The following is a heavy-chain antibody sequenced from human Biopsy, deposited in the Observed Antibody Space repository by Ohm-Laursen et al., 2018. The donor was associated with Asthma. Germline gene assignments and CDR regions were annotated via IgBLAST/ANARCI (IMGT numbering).Heavy chain of an antibody. CDR3: ARGISRVTGLFDHFDS. Sequence: GTLSLTCSVSGAAISRGGYYWSWIRQTPGKGLEWLGDTHHSGYTNYNPSLSSRLTISVDTSKNQFSLKLRSVTAADAAVYYCARGISRVTGLFDHFDSWGQGTLVTVSS. V-gene: IGHV4-61*08. CDR2: THHSGYT. J-gene: IGHJ4*02. D-gene: IGHD2-21*02. CDR1: GAAISRGGYY.